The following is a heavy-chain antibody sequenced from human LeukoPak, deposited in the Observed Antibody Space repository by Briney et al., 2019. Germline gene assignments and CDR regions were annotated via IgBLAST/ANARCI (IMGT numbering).Heavy chain of an antibody. Sequence: GGSLRLSCAASGFSFSSNDMHWVRQAPGKGLEWVAFIRYDGNNKYYADSVKGRFTISRDTSKNSLYLQMNSLRAEDTALYYCAKDIAVAGMTFWYFDLWGRGTLVTVSS. D-gene: IGHD6-19*01. J-gene: IGHJ2*01. V-gene: IGHV3-30*02. CDR3: AKDIAVAGMTFWYFDL. CDR1: GFSFSSND. CDR2: IRYDGNNK.